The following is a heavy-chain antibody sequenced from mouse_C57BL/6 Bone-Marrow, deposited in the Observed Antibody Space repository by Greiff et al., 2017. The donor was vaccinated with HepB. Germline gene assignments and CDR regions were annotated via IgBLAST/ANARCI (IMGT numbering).Heavy chain of an antibody. D-gene: IGHD1-1*01. J-gene: IGHJ2*01. Sequence: DVKLVESGGGLVKPGGSLKLSCAASGSTFSSYAMSWVRQTPEKRLEWVATISDGGSYTYYPDNVKGRFTISRDNAKNNLYLQMSHLKSEDTAMYYCAREGLRYFDYWGQGTTLTVSS. CDR2: ISDGGSYT. CDR1: GSTFSSYA. CDR3: AREGLRYFDY. V-gene: IGHV5-4*01.